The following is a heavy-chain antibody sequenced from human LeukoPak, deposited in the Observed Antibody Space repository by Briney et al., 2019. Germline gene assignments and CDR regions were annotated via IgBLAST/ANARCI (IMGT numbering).Heavy chain of an antibody. CDR3: AKTRDDLLVGHIDY. V-gene: IGHV4-38-2*02. Sequence: SETLSLTCTVSGYSISSGYYWGWNRQSPGKGLEWIGSIYHTGSTYYNPSLKSRLTISVDTSKNQFSLKLSSVTAADTAVYYCAKTRDDLLVGHIDYWGQGTLVTVSS. CDR2: IYHTGST. D-gene: IGHD3/OR15-3a*01. CDR1: GYSISSGYY. J-gene: IGHJ4*02.